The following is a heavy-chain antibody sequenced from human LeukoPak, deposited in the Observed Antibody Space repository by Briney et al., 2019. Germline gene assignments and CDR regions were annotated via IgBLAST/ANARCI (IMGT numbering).Heavy chain of an antibody. CDR3: ARDSVRGGRYGMDV. J-gene: IGHJ6*02. CDR2: ISSSSSYI. Sequence: PGWSLPLSCAASGFTFSSNNMNWVRQAPGKGLAWVSTISSSSSYIYYADSVKGRFTISRDNAKNSLYLQMNSLRAEDTAVYYCARDSVRGGRYGMDVWGQGTTVTVSS. CDR1: GFTFSSNN. V-gene: IGHV3-21*01. D-gene: IGHD3-10*01.